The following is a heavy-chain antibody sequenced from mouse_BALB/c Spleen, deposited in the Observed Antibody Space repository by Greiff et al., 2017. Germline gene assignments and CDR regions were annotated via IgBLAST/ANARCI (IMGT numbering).Heavy chain of an antibody. CDR2: IYPGDGDT. D-gene: IGHD2-1*01. CDR3: ARGDGNYYYAMDY. V-gene: IGHV1-80*01. Sequence: QVQLQQSGAELVRPGSSVKISCKASGYAFSSYWMNWVKQRPGQGLEWIGQIYPGDGDTNYNGKFKGKATLTADKSSSTAYMQLSSLTSEDSAVYFCARGDGNYYYAMDYWGQGTSVTVSS. J-gene: IGHJ4*01. CDR1: GYAFSSYW.